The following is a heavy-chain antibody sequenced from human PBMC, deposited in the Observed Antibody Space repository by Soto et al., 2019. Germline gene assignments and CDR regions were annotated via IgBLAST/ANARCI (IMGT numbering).Heavy chain of an antibody. Sequence: GESLKSFCKGSGYRFTSYWIGWVRQMPGKGLEWMGIIYPGDSDTRYSPSFQGQVTISADKSIRTAYLQLSSLKAADPARYYCVSYYYDSSGYYRDWYGMDVWGQGTTVTVPS. D-gene: IGHD3-22*01. CDR1: GYRFTSYW. CDR2: IYPGDSDT. J-gene: IGHJ6*02. CDR3: VSYYYDSSGYYRDWYGMDV. V-gene: IGHV5-51*01.